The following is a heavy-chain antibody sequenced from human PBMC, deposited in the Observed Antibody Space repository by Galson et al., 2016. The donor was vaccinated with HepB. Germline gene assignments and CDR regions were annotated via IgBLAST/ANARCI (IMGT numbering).Heavy chain of an antibody. V-gene: IGHV1-46*01. CDR1: GYTFTSNY. CDR2: INPNGGST. J-gene: IGHJ6*02. Sequence: SVKVSCKASGYTFTSNYIHWVRQGPGQGFEWLGVINPNGGSTRYAQNFQGRVTMTSDTSTTTVSMEVGSLRSDDTAVYYCWRGSQGVTGGTYYSYLDMDVWGQGTTVTVS. CDR3: WRGSQGVTGGTYYSYLDMDV. D-gene: IGHD2-21*02.